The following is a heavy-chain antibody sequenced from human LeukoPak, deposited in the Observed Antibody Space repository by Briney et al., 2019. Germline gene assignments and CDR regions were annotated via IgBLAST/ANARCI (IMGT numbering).Heavy chain of an antibody. V-gene: IGHV1-69*13. D-gene: IGHD5-24*01. Sequence: ASVKVSCKTSGYTFTSYYIHWVRQAPGQGLEWMGGIIPIFGTANYAQKFQGRVTITADESTSTAYMELSSLRSEDTAVYYCARDSGVEMAHTGDGNWGQGTLVTVSS. CDR1: GYTFTSYY. CDR3: ARDSGVEMAHTGDGN. CDR2: IIPIFGTA. J-gene: IGHJ4*02.